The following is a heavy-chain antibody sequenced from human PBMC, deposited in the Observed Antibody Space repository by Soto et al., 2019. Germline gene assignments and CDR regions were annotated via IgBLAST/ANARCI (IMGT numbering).Heavy chain of an antibody. V-gene: IGHV4-61*01. CDR3: AAKYCSGGSCYFDY. Sequence: QVQLQESGPGLVKPSETLSLTCTVSGGSVSSGSYYWSWIRQPPGKGLEWIGYIYYSGSTNYNPSLKRRVTISVDTSKNQFSLKLSSVTAADTAVYYCAAKYCSGGSCYFDYWGQGTLVTVSS. J-gene: IGHJ4*02. CDR2: IYYSGST. D-gene: IGHD2-15*01. CDR1: GGSVSSGSYY.